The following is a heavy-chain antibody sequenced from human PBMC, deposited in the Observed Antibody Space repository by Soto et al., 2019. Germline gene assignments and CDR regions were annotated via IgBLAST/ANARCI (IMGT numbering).Heavy chain of an antibody. CDR2: VHHRGST. J-gene: IGHJ4*02. CDR1: DGSISSSGDYY. CDR3: ARLFNHIYGDDYFDS. V-gene: IGHV4-39*01. Sequence: QLHLQESGPGLVKPSETLSLTCTVSDGSISSSGDYYWAWIRQPPGKGLEWIGRVHHRGSTYYNPALRGRVGISGDTSKNQFALKVTSVTAADTAVYYCARLFNHIYGDDYFDSWGQGTLVTVSS. D-gene: IGHD4-17*01.